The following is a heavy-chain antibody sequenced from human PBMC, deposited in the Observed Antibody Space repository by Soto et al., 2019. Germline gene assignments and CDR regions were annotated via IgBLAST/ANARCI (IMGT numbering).Heavy chain of an antibody. J-gene: IGHJ6*02. V-gene: IGHV3-21*01. CDR1: GFTFSSYG. CDR3: ASRIRDSGYDKYYYYGMDV. CDR2: ISSSSSYI. Sequence: EVQLVESGGGLVKPGGSLRLSCAASGFTFSSYGMNWVRQAPGKGLEWVSSISSSSSYIYYADSVKGRFTISRDNAKNSLYLQMNSLRAEDTAVYYCASRIRDSGYDKYYYYGMDVWGQGTTVTVSS. D-gene: IGHD5-12*01.